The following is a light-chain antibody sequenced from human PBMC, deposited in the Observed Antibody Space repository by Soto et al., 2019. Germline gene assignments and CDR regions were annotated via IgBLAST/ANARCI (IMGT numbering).Light chain of an antibody. V-gene: IGKV1-12*01. Sequence: DIQMTQSSSSVSASVGDRVTITCRASQDISSWLAWYQQKPGKAPNLLIYGASILQTGVPSRFSGSGSGTYFTLTISSLQPEDFGTYYCQEASRIPITFGQGTRLEIK. J-gene: IGKJ5*01. CDR1: QDISSW. CDR3: QEASRIPIT. CDR2: GAS.